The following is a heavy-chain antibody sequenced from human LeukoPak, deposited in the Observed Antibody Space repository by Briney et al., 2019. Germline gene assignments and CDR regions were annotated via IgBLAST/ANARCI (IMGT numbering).Heavy chain of an antibody. CDR2: FYYSGST. Sequence: SETLSLTCTVSGGSINSNSYYWGWIRQPPGKGLEWIGSFYYSGSTYYNPSLKSRVTISVDTSKNQFSLKLSSVTAADTSVYYCARRDQFTFDYWGQGTLVTVSS. CDR3: ARRDQFTFDY. J-gene: IGHJ4*02. CDR1: GGSINSNSYY. V-gene: IGHV4-39*01.